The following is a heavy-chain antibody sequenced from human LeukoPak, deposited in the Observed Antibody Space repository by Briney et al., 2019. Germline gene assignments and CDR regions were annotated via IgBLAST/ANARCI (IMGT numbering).Heavy chain of an antibody. CDR1: GYTFTGYY. Sequence: ASVKVSCTASGYTFTGYYMHWVRQAPGQGLEWMGWINPNSGGTNYAQKFQGRVTMTRDTSISTAYMELSRLRSDDTAVYYCARDGSFTRRRGPYYYYYMDVWGKGTTVTVSS. V-gene: IGHV1-2*02. J-gene: IGHJ6*03. CDR3: ARDGSFTRRRGPYYYYYMDV. CDR2: INPNSGGT. D-gene: IGHD2-15*01.